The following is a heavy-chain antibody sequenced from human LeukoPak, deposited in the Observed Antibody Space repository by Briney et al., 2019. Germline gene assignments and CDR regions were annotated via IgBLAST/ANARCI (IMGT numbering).Heavy chain of an antibody. V-gene: IGHV3-11*01. CDR2: ISSPGSTT. J-gene: IGHJ2*01. Sequence: GRSLRLSCAASGLRFSDYYISWIRQVPGKGLEWISYISSPGSTTYYVDSVKGRFTISRDNAKNSLFLQMNSLRADDTAVYYCASGIQPRLSWFFDLWGRGTLVSVSS. CDR1: GLRFSDYY. D-gene: IGHD5-18*01. CDR3: ASGIQPRLSWFFDL.